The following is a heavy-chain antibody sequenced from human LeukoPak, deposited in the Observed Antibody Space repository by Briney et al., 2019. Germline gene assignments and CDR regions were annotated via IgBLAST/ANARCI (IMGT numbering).Heavy chain of an antibody. V-gene: IGHV4-30-4*08. CDR3: ARDVEWSRDASDI. Sequence: SQTLSLTCTVSGGSISSGDYYWSWIRQPPGKGLEWIGYIYYSGSTYYNPSLKSRVTISVDTSKNQFSLKLSSVTAADTAVYYCARDVEWSRDASDIWGQGTMVTVSS. CDR1: GGSISSGDYY. CDR2: IYYSGST. D-gene: IGHD3-3*01. J-gene: IGHJ3*02.